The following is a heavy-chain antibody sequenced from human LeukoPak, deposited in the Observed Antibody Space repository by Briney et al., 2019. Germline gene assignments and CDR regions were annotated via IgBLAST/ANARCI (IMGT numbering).Heavy chain of an antibody. D-gene: IGHD6-13*01. J-gene: IGHJ4*02. CDR3: ARDHSSSCQLFDY. CDR2: IDSSGGYM. Sequence: GGTLRLSCAASGFTFSSYGMSWVRQAPGKGLEWVSSIDSSGGYMFYADSVKGRFIISRDNTKGSLYLQMNSLRVEDTAVYYCARDHSSSCQLFDYWGQGTLVTVSS. V-gene: IGHV3-21*01. CDR1: GFTFSSYG.